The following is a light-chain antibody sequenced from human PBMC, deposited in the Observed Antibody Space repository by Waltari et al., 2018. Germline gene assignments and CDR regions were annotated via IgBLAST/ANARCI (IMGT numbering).Light chain of an antibody. Sequence: IQLTQSPSSLSASVGDRVTITCRASQAISIYLAWYQQKPGKAPNLLIYAASPLQSGVPSRFIGSGSGTEFTLTISSLQPEDFATYYCQQLRSYPRITFGQGTRLDI. CDR3: QQLRSYPRIT. CDR2: AAS. V-gene: IGKV1-9*01. J-gene: IGKJ5*01. CDR1: QAISIY.